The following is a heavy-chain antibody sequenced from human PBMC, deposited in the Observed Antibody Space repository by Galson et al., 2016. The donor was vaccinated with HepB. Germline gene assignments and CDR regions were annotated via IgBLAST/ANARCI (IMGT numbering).Heavy chain of an antibody. D-gene: IGHD2-8*01. CDR3: ARRGSNNGLDY. J-gene: IGHJ4*01. CDR1: GYDFASLW. CDR2: IFPADSDT. Sequence: QSGAEVKEPGESLRISCETSGYDFASLWIAWVRQKPGKGLEWMGMIFPADSDTKYNPPFQGLAIISADKSINTTFLQWSSLKASDTARYYCARRGSNNGLDYWGKGTPVSVS. V-gene: IGHV5-51*01.